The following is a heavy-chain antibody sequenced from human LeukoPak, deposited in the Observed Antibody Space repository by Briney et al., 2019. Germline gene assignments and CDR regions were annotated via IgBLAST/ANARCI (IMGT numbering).Heavy chain of an antibody. J-gene: IGHJ4*02. CDR2: IYHSGST. V-gene: IGHV4-30-2*01. D-gene: IGHD6-19*01. CDR1: GGSTSSGGYS. CDR3: ASIAVAGPTRSDY. Sequence: SETLSLTCAVSGGSTSSGGYSWSWIRQPPGKGLEWIGYIYHSGSTYYNPSLKSRVTISVDRSKNQFSLKLSSVTAADTAVYYCASIAVAGPTRSDYWGQGTLVTVSS.